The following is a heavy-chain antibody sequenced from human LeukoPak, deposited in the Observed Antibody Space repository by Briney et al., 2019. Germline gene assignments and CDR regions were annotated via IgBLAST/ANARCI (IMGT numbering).Heavy chain of an antibody. V-gene: IGHV3-53*01. CDR3: ARAGVYYDSSGYYALNY. Sequence: GGSLRLSCAASGFTVSSNYMSWVRQAPGKGLEWVSVIYSGGSTYYADSVKGRFTISRDNSKNTLYLQMNSLRAEDTAVYYCARAGVYYDSSGYYALNYWGQGTLVTVSS. D-gene: IGHD3-22*01. CDR2: IYSGGST. J-gene: IGHJ4*02. CDR1: GFTVSSNY.